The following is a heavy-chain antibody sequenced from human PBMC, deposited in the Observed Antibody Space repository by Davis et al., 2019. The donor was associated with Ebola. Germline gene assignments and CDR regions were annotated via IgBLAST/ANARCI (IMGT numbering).Heavy chain of an antibody. V-gene: IGHV3-23*01. CDR1: GFSASLYS. CDR2: ISGSGGTT. Sequence: PGGSLRLSCVFSGFSASLYSLNWVRQAPGKGLEWVSGISGSGGTTYYADSVKGRFTISRDNSKNTLYLQMNSLRAEDTAVYYCAKDFENWNYGKFDYWGQGTLVTVSS. J-gene: IGHJ4*02. D-gene: IGHD1-7*01. CDR3: AKDFENWNYGKFDY.